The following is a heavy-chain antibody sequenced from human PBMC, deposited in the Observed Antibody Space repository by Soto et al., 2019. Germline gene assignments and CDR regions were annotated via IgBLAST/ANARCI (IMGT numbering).Heavy chain of an antibody. CDR3: ERGLRAFDP. J-gene: IGHJ5*02. CDR1: GGSMNNYF. V-gene: IGHV4-4*07. CDR2: IYSSGST. Sequence: SETLSLTCAVSGGSMNNYFWSWIRQSAGKGLECIGRIYSSGSTYYNPSLKSRVTMSVDTSKNQFSLSLTSMTAADTAVYYCERGLRAFDPWGQGTLVSVSS. D-gene: IGHD3-16*01.